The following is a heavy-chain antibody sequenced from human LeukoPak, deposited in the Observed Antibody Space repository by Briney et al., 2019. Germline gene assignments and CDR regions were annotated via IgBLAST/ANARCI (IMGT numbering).Heavy chain of an antibody. CDR2: FFYSGGT. J-gene: IGHJ6*03. CDR3: ARHDCSSNSCYYYYYYYMDV. V-gene: IGHV4-39*01. Sequence: SETLSLTCTVSGGSISSSSYYWGWIRQPPGKGLEWIGSFFYSGGTYYNPSLKSRVTISVDTSKNQFSLKLSSVTAADTAVYYCARHDCSSNSCYYYYYYYMDVWGKGTTVTVSS. D-gene: IGHD2-2*01. CDR1: GGSISSSSYY.